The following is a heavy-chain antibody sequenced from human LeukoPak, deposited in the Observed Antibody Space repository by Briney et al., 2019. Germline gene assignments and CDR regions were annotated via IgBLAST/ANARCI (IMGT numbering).Heavy chain of an antibody. D-gene: IGHD1-26*01. CDR3: AKYGPQDSGSSHFDY. CDR2: IGGRGGSI. V-gene: IGHV3-23*01. CDR1: GFTFSSHT. Sequence: GGSLRLSCAASGFTFSSHTMSWVRQAPGKGPEWVSTIGGRGGSIYYADAVKGRFTISRDNSKNTLSLQMNSLKAEDTAIYYCAKYGPQDSGSSHFDYWGQGALVTVSS. J-gene: IGHJ4*02.